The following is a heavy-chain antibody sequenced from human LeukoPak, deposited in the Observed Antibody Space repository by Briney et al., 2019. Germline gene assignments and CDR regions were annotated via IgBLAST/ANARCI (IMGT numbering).Heavy chain of an antibody. D-gene: IGHD2-15*01. V-gene: IGHV3-48*01. CDR3: ARVEGYCSGGSCYSLHFDY. J-gene: IGHJ4*02. CDR1: GFTFSTYS. CDR2: ISSSSRTI. Sequence: PGGSLRLSCAASGFTFSTYSMNWVRQAPGKGLEWVSYISSSSRTIYYADSVKGRFTISRDNAKNSLYLQMNSLRAEDTAVYYCARVEGYCSGGSCYSLHFDYWGQGTLVTVSS.